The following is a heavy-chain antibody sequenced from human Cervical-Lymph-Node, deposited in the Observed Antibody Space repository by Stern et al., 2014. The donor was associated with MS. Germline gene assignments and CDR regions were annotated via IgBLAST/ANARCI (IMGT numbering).Heavy chain of an antibody. CDR2: IIPILGTA. J-gene: IGHJ6*02. CDR1: GGTFNVYA. Sequence: VQLVESGAEVKKPGSSVKISCKASGGTFNVYALNRLRQAPGQGLEWMGGIIPILGTASYAQKFQGRVTITADESTRTMSMQISSLRSNDTAVYYCARDGRHTYTYALDVWGQGTAVTVSS. CDR3: ARDGRHTYTYALDV. D-gene: IGHD2-2*02. V-gene: IGHV1-69*01.